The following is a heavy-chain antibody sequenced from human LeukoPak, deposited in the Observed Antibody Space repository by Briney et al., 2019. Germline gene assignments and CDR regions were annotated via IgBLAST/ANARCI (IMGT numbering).Heavy chain of an antibody. J-gene: IGHJ4*02. Sequence: GGSLRLSCAPDGFTFSSYGMHWVRQAPGKGLEWVAFIRYDGSNKYYADSVKGRFTISRDNSKNTLYLQMNSLRAEDTAVYYCAKDVYGSGSYFDYWGQGTLVTVSS. CDR1: GFTFSSYG. D-gene: IGHD3-10*01. CDR2: IRYDGSNK. V-gene: IGHV3-30*02. CDR3: AKDVYGSGSYFDY.